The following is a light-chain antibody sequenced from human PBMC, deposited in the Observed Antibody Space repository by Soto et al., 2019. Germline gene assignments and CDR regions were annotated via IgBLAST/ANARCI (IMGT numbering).Light chain of an antibody. J-gene: IGLJ3*02. CDR2: EVS. Sequence: QSVLTQPASVSGSPGQSITSSCTGTSNDIGRYKFVSWYQQYPDKAPKLMIYEVSNRPPGVSDRFSGSKSGKTASLTISGLQAEDEADYYCSSYTSSTTWVFGGGTKVTV. V-gene: IGLV2-14*01. CDR1: SNDIGRYKF. CDR3: SSYTSSTTWV.